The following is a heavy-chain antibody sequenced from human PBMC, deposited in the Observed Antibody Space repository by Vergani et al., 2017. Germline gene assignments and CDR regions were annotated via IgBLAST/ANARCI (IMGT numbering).Heavy chain of an antibody. CDR1: EFSFSNYG. Sequence: QVQLVESGGGGVKPGRSLRLSCVASEFSFSNYGMHWVRQAPGKGLEWVAGIWYDGSIKYYADSVKGRFTVSRDNSKNTLYLQMNSLRAEDTALYYCAGAVVTAMAFDYWGQGTPVTVS. V-gene: IGHV3-33*01. CDR3: AGAVVTAMAFDY. D-gene: IGHD5-18*01. J-gene: IGHJ4*02. CDR2: IWYDGSIK.